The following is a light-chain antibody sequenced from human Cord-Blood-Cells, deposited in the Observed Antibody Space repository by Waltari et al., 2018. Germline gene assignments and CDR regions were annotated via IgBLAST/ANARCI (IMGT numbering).Light chain of an antibody. J-gene: IGKJ2*01. CDR3: QQYNSYSGYT. CDR1: QSISSW. Sequence: IQMTQSPSTLSASVGDRVTIPCRASQSISSWLAWYQQKPGKAPKLLIYDASSLESGVPSRFSGSGSGTEFTLTISSLQPDDFATYYCQQYNSYSGYTFGQGTKLEIK. V-gene: IGKV1-5*01. CDR2: DAS.